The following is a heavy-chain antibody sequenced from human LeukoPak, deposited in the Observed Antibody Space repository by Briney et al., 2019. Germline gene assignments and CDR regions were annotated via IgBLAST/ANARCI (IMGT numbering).Heavy chain of an antibody. CDR2: INPSGGST. Sequence: ASVKVSCKASGYTFTSYYMHWMRQAPGQGLEWMGIINPSGGSTNYAQKFQGRVTMTRDTSTSTVYMELGSLRSEDTAVYYCARVGSYEYHFDYWGQGTLVTVSS. CDR1: GYTFTSYY. V-gene: IGHV1-46*01. CDR3: ARVGSYEYHFDY. D-gene: IGHD1-26*01. J-gene: IGHJ4*02.